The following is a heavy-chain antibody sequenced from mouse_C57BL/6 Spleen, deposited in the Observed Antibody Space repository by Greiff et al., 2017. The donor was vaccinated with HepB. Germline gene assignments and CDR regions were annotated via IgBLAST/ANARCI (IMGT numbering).Heavy chain of an antibody. D-gene: IGHD2-4*01. Sequence: VQLQQSGPELVKPGASVKISCKASGYTFTDYYMNWVKQSHGKSLEWIGDINPNNGGTSYNQKFKGKATLTVDKSSSTAYMELRSLTSEDSAVYYCARRDYDGGGYFDVWGTGTTVTVSS. CDR2: INPNNGGT. J-gene: IGHJ1*03. CDR3: ARRDYDGGGYFDV. CDR1: GYTFTDYY. V-gene: IGHV1-26*01.